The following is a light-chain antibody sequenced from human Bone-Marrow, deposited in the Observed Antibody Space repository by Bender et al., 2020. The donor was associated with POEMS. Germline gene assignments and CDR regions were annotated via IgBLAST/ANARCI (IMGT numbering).Light chain of an antibody. CDR1: SSDVGAYDF. CDR3: CSYVGVGV. J-gene: IGLJ1*01. CDR2: DVG. Sequence: SALTQPRSVSGSPGQSVTISCTGTSSDVGAYDFVSWFQQHPGKAPKLLISDVGNWPSGVSNRFSASKSGNTASLTISGLQAEDEADYYCCSYVGVGVFGSGTRVTV. V-gene: IGLV2-11*01.